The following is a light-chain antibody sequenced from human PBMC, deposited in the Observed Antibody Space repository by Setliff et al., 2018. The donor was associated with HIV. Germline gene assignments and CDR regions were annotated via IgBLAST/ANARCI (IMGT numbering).Light chain of an antibody. CDR3: AAWDASLENRV. CDR1: SSHFRNYA. CDR2: NNN. V-gene: IGLV1-44*01. Sequence: QSVLTQPPSASGTPGQRVTISCSGGSSHFRNYAVNWYQHLPGTAPKLLIYNNNQRPSGVPDRFSGSKSGTSASLAISGLQSEDEADYYCAAWDASLENRVFGGGTKVTVL. J-gene: IGLJ3*02.